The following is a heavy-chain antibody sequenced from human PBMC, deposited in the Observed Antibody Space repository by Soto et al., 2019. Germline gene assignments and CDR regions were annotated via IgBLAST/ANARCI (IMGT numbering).Heavy chain of an antibody. J-gene: IGHJ6*03. V-gene: IGHV1-2*02. CDR3: ARESGGATATLDYSYFYMDV. D-gene: IGHD5-12*01. CDR1: GDSFNDYY. Sequence: ASVKVSCKTSGDSFNDYYIHWVRRAPGQGREWMGWINPNGGGTKYAQKFQGRVTVTRDTSIRTVYMELSSLRSDDTAVYYCARESGGATATLDYSYFYMDVWGKGTTVTVSS. CDR2: INPNGGGT.